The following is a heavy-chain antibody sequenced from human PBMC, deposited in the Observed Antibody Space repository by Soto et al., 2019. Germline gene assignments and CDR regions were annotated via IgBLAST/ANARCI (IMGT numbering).Heavy chain of an antibody. J-gene: IGHJ4*02. Sequence: ALVQVSGRTSVHTFHHYAMHCVRWAPGQRLEWMGWINADNGNTKYSQKFQGRVTITRDTTASTSYLELSSLRSEDTVMYYCARDLGYDSSGYWYWGQGTLVTVSS. V-gene: IGHV1-3*01. CDR2: INADNGNT. CDR3: ARDLGYDSSGYWY. CDR1: VHTFHHYA. D-gene: IGHD3-22*01.